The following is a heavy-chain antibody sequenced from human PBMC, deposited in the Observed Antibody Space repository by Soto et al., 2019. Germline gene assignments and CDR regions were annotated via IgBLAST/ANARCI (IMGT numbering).Heavy chain of an antibody. CDR3: ARVKLQQLVRHGMDV. CDR1: GFTFSSYG. V-gene: IGHV3-33*01. Sequence: QVQLVESGGGVVQPGRSLRLSCAASGFTFSSYGMHWVRQAPGKGLEWVAVIWYDGSNKYYADSVKGRFTISRDNSKNTLYLQMNSLRAEDTAVYYCARVKLQQLVRHGMDVWGQGTTVTVSS. CDR2: IWYDGSNK. D-gene: IGHD6-13*01. J-gene: IGHJ6*02.